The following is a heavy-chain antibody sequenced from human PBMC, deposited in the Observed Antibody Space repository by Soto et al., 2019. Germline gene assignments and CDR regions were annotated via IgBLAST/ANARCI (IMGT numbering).Heavy chain of an antibody. CDR3: ARLRRDWGITGTTAPHEFDF. CDR1: GGSISSHY. V-gene: IGHV4-59*08. Sequence: QVQLQESGPGLVKPSETLSLTCTVSGGSISSHYWSWIRQPPGKGLEWIGYIYYSGGTNYNSSLKGRVIISIDTSKNQFSLKLSSVTAADTAVYYCARLRRDWGITGTTAPHEFDFWGQGTLVTVSS. CDR2: IYYSGGT. D-gene: IGHD1-7*01. J-gene: IGHJ4*02.